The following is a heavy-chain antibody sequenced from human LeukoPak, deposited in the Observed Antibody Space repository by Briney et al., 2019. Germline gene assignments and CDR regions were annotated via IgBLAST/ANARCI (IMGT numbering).Heavy chain of an antibody. CDR3: ARDLAWFGELYYYYGMDV. V-gene: IGHV3-30*04. CDR2: ISYDGSNK. CDR1: GYTFTSYA. Sequence: SCKASGYTFTSYAMHWVRQAPGKGLEWVAVISYDGSNKYYADSVKGRFTISRDNSKNTLYLQMNSLRAEDTAVYYCARDLAWFGELYYYYGMDVWGKGTTVTVSS. D-gene: IGHD3-10*01. J-gene: IGHJ6*04.